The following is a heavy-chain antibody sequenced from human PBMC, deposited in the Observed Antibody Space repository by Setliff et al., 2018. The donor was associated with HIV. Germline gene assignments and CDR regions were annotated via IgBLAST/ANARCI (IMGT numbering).Heavy chain of an antibody. D-gene: IGHD1-26*01. J-gene: IGHJ3*02. Sequence: SETLSLTCAVYGGSFSGHSWTWVRQPPGKGLEWIGSIYHSGSTFYNPSLKSRVTLSLDTSKNQFSLKVTSVTAADTAVYYCARGGRGGSYEAFEIWGQGTMVTVSS. CDR1: GGSFSGHS. CDR3: ARGGRGGSYEAFEI. V-gene: IGHV4-34*01. CDR2: IYHSGST.